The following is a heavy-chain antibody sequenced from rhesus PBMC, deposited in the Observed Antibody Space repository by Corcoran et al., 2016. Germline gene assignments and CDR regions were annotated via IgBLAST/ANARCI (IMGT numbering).Heavy chain of an antibody. V-gene: IGHV2-95*01. D-gene: IGHD1-20*01. CDR3: ARVDIAGTTFGDY. Sequence: QVTLKESGPALVKPTQTLTLTCTFSGFSISTTGTAVGWTRHPPGKALEWLSRIYWNDSKYYRTSLESRLTISQDTSKHLVVLTMTNMDPVDTATYYCARVDIAGTTFGDYWGQGVLVTVSS. CDR1: GFSISTTGTA. CDR2: IYWNDSK. J-gene: IGHJ4*01.